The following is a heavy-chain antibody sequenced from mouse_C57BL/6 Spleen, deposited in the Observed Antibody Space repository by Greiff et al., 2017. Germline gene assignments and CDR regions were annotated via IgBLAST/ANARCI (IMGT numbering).Heavy chain of an antibody. CDR3: ARGDDYLYYYAMDY. CDR2: ISYDGSN. J-gene: IGHJ4*01. V-gene: IGHV3-6*01. Sequence: VQLQQSGPGLVKPSQSLSLTCSVTGYSITSGYYWNWIRQFPGNKLEWMGYISYDGSNNYNPSLKNRISITRDTSKNQFFLKLNSVTTEDTATYYCARGDDYLYYYAMDYWGQGTSVTVSS. CDR1: GYSITSGYY. D-gene: IGHD2-4*01.